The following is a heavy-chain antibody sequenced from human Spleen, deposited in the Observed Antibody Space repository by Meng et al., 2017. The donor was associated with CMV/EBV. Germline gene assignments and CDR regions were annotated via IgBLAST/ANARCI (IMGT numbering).Heavy chain of an antibody. Sequence: GGSLRLSCEASGFRFNKFAMHWVRQAPGRGLEWLTFISYDGTNIYYADSVKGRFTISKDTSRNMVHLQMDSLRVEDTAVYYCARVLRRSGGGFFDRWGLGTVVTVSS. V-gene: IGHV3-30-3*02. J-gene: IGHJ4*02. CDR3: ARVLRRSGGGFFDR. CDR1: GFRFNKFA. CDR2: ISYDGTNI. D-gene: IGHD2-15*01.